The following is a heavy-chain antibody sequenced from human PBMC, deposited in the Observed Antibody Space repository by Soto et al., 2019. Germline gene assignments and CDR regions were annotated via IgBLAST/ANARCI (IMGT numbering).Heavy chain of an antibody. V-gene: IGHV3-15*01. Sequence: GGSPRLSCAAPEFTVSRNYMSWVRQAPGKGLEWVGRIKSKTDGGTTDYAAPVKGRFTISRDDSKNTLYLQMNSLKTEDTAVYYCTTGYSYSDFDYWGQGTLVTVSS. D-gene: IGHD1-26*01. J-gene: IGHJ4*02. CDR2: IKSKTDGGTT. CDR1: EFTVSRNY. CDR3: TTGYSYSDFDY.